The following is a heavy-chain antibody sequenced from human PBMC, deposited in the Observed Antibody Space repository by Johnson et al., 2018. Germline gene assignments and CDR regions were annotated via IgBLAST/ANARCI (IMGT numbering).Heavy chain of an antibody. V-gene: IGHV1-69*12. Sequence: QVQLVQSGAEVKKPGSSVKVSCKASGGTFNSYAISWVRQAPGQGLEWLGGIIPLFGTVNYAQNFQGRVTITADESTSTACMELSSLRSEDTAVYYCARVDSGSYQFDYWGQGTLVTVSS. D-gene: IGHD1-26*01. J-gene: IGHJ4*02. CDR3: ARVDSGSYQFDY. CDR2: IIPLFGTV. CDR1: GGTFNSYA.